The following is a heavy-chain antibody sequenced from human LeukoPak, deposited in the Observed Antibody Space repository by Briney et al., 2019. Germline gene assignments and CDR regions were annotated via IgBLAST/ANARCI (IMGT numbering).Heavy chain of an antibody. Sequence: GGSLRLSCAASGFTFSSCAMSWVRQAPGKGLECVSTISESDGRTYYADSVKGRFTISRDNSNNRLYLEMNSLRAGDTAVYYCAKWMTTATTSDYWGQGTLVTVSS. CDR2: ISESDGRT. J-gene: IGHJ4*02. V-gene: IGHV3-23*01. CDR1: GFTFSSCA. CDR3: AKWMTTATTSDY. D-gene: IGHD4-17*01.